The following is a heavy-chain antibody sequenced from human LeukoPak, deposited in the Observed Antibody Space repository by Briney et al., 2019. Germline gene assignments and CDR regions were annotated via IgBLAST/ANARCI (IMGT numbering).Heavy chain of an antibody. D-gene: IGHD2-2*01. CDR3: AREGYCSSTSCPGPYYYYYMDV. CDR1: GYTFTSYG. CDR2: ISAYNGNT. J-gene: IGHJ6*03. Sequence: GASVKVSCKASGYTFTSYGISWVRQAPGQGLEWMGWISAYNGNTNYAQKLQGRVTMTTDTSTSTAYMELRSLRSDDTAVYYCAREGYCSSTSCPGPYYYYYMDVWGKGTTVTVSS. V-gene: IGHV1-18*01.